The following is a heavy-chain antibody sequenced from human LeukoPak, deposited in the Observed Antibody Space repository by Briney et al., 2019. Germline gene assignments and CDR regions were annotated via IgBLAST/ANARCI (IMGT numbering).Heavy chain of an antibody. Sequence: GSLRLSCAASGFTFDDYGMSWVRQAPGKGLGWVSGINWNGGRTGYAASVKGRFTISRDNAKNSLYLQMNSLRAEDTALYYCARDRGGYDWVFDYWGQGTLVTVSS. CDR2: INWNGGRT. CDR3: ARDRGGYDWVFDY. CDR1: GFTFDDYG. V-gene: IGHV3-20*04. D-gene: IGHD5-12*01. J-gene: IGHJ4*02.